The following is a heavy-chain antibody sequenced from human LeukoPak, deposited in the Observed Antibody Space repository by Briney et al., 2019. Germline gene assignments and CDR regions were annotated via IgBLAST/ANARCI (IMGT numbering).Heavy chain of an antibody. CDR3: ARAPYGSATNNYYMDV. CDR1: GGSISSYH. CDR2: FYYSGST. J-gene: IGHJ6*03. D-gene: IGHD3-10*01. Sequence: SSETLSLTCTVSGGSISSYHWSWIRQPPGKGLEWIGFFYYSGSTNYNPSLKSRVTISVDTSKNQFSLHLSSVTAADTAVYYCARAPYGSATNNYYMDVWGKGTTVTVSS. V-gene: IGHV4-59*01.